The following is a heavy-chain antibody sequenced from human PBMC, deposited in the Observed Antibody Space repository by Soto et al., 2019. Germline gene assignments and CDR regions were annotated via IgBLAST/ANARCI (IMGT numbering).Heavy chain of an antibody. J-gene: IGHJ3*02. CDR2: IYYSGST. Sequence: SDPLSLTCTVSGCSIYSYYWSWIRQPPGKGLEWIGYIYYSGSTNYNPSLKSRVTISVDTSKNQFSLKLSSVTAADTAVYYCARLYGLDAFDIWGQGTMVT. V-gene: IGHV4-59*08. CDR3: ARLYGLDAFDI. CDR1: GCSIYSYY. D-gene: IGHD3-16*02.